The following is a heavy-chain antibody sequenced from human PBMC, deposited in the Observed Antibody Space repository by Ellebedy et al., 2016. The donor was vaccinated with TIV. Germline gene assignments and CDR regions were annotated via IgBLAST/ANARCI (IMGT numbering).Heavy chain of an antibody. CDR1: GFTFDYYA. J-gene: IGHJ4*02. CDR3: ARGVLNSGYYSDY. V-gene: IGHV3-74*01. Sequence: GESLKISCAASGFTFDYYALHWVRPVPGKGLEWVSLVSSEVTGPTYAYSVMARFFISRDNAKSTVYLQMFSLRPEDTAVYYCARGVLNSGYYSDYWGRGTLVTVSS. D-gene: IGHD3-22*01. CDR2: VSSEVTGP.